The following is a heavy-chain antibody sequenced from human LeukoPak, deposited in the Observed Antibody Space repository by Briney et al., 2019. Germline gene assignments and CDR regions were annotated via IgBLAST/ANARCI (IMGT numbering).Heavy chain of an antibody. D-gene: IGHD5-24*01. J-gene: IGHJ4*02. CDR3: ARDDTQSATYYFDY. CDR1: GLTFSSYS. V-gene: IGHV3-21*01. CDR2: ISSSSSSI. Sequence: GGSLRLSCAASGLTFSSYSMNWVRQAPGKGLEWVSSISSSSSSIYYADSVKGRFTTSRDNTKNLLYLQMNSLRAEDTAVYYRARDDTQSATYYFDYWGQDPLVTVSS.